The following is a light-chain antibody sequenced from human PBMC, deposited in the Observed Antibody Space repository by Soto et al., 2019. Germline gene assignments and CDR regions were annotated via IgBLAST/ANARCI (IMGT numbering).Light chain of an antibody. V-gene: IGKV3-20*01. J-gene: IGKJ1*01. CDR1: QSVSSSY. Sequence: EIVLTQSPGTLSLSPGERATLSCRASQSVSSSYLAWYQQKPGQAPRLLIYGASSRATGIPDRFSGSGSGTDFPLTISRLEPEDFAVYYCQQYNNWWTFGQGTKVEIK. CDR3: QQYNNWWT. CDR2: GAS.